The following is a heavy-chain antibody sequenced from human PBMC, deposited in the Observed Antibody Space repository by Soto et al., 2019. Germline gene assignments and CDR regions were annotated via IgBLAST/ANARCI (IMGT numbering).Heavy chain of an antibody. J-gene: IGHJ6*03. V-gene: IGHV3-30*18. CDR2: ISYDGSNK. CDR1: GFTFSSYG. D-gene: IGHD6-19*01. Sequence: QVQLVESGGGVVQPGRSLRLSCAASGFTFSSYGMHWVRQAPGKGLEWVAVISYDGSNKYYADSVKGRFTISRDNSKNTLYLQMNSLRAEDTAVYYCAKDRRIAVAGYYYDYMDVWGKGTTVTVSS. CDR3: AKDRRIAVAGYYYDYMDV.